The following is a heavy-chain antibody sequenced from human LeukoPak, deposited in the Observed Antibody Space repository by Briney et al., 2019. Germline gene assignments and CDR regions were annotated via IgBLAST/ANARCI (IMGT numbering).Heavy chain of an antibody. CDR2: TYYRSKWYN. CDR3: ARQGAMTVPFDY. V-gene: IGHV6-1*01. D-gene: IGHD2-2*01. CDR1: GDSVSSNSAT. Sequence: SQTLSLTCAISGDSVSSNSATWNWIRQSPSRGLEWLGRTYYRSKWYNDYAVSVKSRITINPDTSKNQFSLKLSSVTAADTAVYYCARQGAMTVPFDYWGQGTLVTVSS. J-gene: IGHJ4*02.